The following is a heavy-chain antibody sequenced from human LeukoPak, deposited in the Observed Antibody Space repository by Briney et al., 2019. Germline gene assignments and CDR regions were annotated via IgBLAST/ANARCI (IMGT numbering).Heavy chain of an antibody. D-gene: IGHD5-18*01. V-gene: IGHV1-69*13. CDR1: GGTFSSYA. Sequence: ASVKVSCKASGGTFSSYAISWVRQAPGQGLEWMGGIIPIFGTANYAQKFQGRVTITADEPTSTAYMELSSLRSEDTAVYYCAREMGDTAMVNYYYGMDVWGQGTTVTVSS. CDR3: AREMGDTAMVNYYYGMDV. CDR2: IIPIFGTA. J-gene: IGHJ6*02.